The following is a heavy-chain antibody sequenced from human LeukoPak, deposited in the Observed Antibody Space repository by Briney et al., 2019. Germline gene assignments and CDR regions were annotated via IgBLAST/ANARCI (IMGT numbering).Heavy chain of an antibody. CDR1: GGSISSGSYY. J-gene: IGHJ4*02. V-gene: IGHV4-61*02. Sequence: SETLSLTCTVSGGSISSGSYYWSWIRQPAGKGLEWIGRIYTSGSANYNPSLKSRVTISVDTSKNQFSLKLSSVTAADTAVYYCARVYYDSSGYYYEEEYYFDYWGQGTLVTVSS. CDR2: IYTSGSA. CDR3: ARVYYDSSGYYYEEEYYFDY. D-gene: IGHD3-22*01.